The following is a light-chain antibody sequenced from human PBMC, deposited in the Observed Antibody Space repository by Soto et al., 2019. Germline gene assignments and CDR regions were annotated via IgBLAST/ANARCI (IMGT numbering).Light chain of an antibody. J-gene: IGLJ2*01. Sequence: QAASVSGSPGQSITISCSGTSRDIGAYNLVSWYQQPPGKAPKLLIYEVRNRSSGISYRFSGSKSGTTASLTISSLLPEDEADYYCSTYTSRSTLVFGGGTKVTVL. CDR3: STYTSRSTLV. V-gene: IGLV2-14*01. CDR1: SRDIGAYNL. CDR2: EVR.